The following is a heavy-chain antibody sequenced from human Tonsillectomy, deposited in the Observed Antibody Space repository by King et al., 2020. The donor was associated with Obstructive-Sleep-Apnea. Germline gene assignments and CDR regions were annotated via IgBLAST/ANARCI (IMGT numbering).Heavy chain of an antibody. J-gene: IGHJ4*02. V-gene: IGHV4-38-2*02. Sequence: VQLQESGPGLVKPSETLSLTCTVSGYSISSGFYWGWIRQPPGKGLEWIGSIYHSGSTYYNPSLRSRVTMSVDTSNNQFSLKLRSVTAADTAVYYCARDPNSSGGSCYFDYWGQGTLVAVSS. CDR3: ARDPNSSGGSCYFDY. CDR2: IYHSGST. CDR1: GYSISSGFY. D-gene: IGHD2-15*01.